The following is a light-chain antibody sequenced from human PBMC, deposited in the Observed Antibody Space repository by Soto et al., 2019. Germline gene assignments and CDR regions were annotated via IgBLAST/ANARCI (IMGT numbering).Light chain of an antibody. V-gene: IGLV2-8*01. CDR3: SSYGGRDNAI. CDR2: DVI. Sequence: QPALTQPPSASGSLGQSVTISCTGTSSDIGTFDYVSWYQHHPGKVPRLIIYDVIDRPSGVPDRFSGSKSGNTASLTVSGLRADDEADYYCSSYGGRDNAIFGGGTKLTVL. J-gene: IGLJ2*01. CDR1: SSDIGTFDY.